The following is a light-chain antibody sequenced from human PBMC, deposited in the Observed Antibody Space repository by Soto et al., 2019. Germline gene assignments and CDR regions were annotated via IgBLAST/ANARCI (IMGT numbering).Light chain of an antibody. Sequence: IQLTQSPSSLSASVGDRVTITCRASQGISSYLAWYQQKPGKAPKLLIYAASSLQSGVPLRFSGSGSGTEFTLTINSLQPDDFATYYCQQYDTYWTFGQGTKVDIK. CDR3: QQYDTYWT. J-gene: IGKJ1*01. V-gene: IGKV1-9*01. CDR1: QGISSY. CDR2: AAS.